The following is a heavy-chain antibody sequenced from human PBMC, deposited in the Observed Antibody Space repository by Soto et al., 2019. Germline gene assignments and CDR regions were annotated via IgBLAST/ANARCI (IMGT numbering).Heavy chain of an antibody. V-gene: IGHV3-30-3*01. D-gene: IGHD4-17*01. CDR2: ISYDGSNK. CDR1: GFTFSNYA. Sequence: QVQLVESGGGVVQPGRSLRLSCAASGFTFSNYAMHWVRQAPGQGLEWVAVISYDGSNKYYADSVKGRFTISRDNSKNTVYLQMNSLRAEDTAVYSCERERSHSPSPYFDYWGQGTLVTVSS. J-gene: IGHJ4*02. CDR3: ERERSHSPSPYFDY.